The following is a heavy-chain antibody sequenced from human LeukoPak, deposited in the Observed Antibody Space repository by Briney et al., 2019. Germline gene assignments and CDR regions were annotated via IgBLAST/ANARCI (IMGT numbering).Heavy chain of an antibody. CDR1: GGSISSGSYY. Sequence: SETLSLTCTVSGGSISSGSYYWSWIRQPAGKGLEWIGRIYTSGSTNYNPSLKSRVTISVDTSKNQFSLKLSSVTAADTAVYYCARGMIAARPRGNFDYWGQGTLVTVSS. V-gene: IGHV4-61*02. J-gene: IGHJ4*02. CDR3: ARGMIAARPRGNFDY. CDR2: IYTSGST. D-gene: IGHD6-6*01.